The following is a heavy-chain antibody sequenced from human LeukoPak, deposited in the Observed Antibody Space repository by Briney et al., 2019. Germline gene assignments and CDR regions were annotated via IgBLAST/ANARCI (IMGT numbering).Heavy chain of an antibody. D-gene: IGHD3-10*01. CDR1: GGSISSYY. CDR2: IYYSGST. Sequence: SETLSLICTDSGGSISSYYWSWIRQPPGKGLEWIGYIYYSGSTNYNPSLKSRVTISVDTSKNQFSLKLSSVTAADTAVYYCARGSRFNYYGSGSLYYYYGMDVWGKGTTVTVSS. V-gene: IGHV4-59*01. J-gene: IGHJ6*04. CDR3: ARGSRFNYYGSGSLYYYYGMDV.